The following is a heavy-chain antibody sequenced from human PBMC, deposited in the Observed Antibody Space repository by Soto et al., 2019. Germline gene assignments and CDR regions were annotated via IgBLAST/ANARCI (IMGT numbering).Heavy chain of an antibody. CDR3: AKGGTTVTTSYFDY. CDR2: ISWNSGSI. V-gene: IGHV3-9*01. Sequence: GGSLRLSCAASGFTFDDYAMHWVRQAPGKGLEWVSGISWNSGSIGYADSVKGRFTISRDNAKNSLYLQMNSLRAEDTALYYCAKGGTTVTTSYFDYWGQGTLVTVSS. D-gene: IGHD4-17*01. J-gene: IGHJ4*02. CDR1: GFTFDDYA.